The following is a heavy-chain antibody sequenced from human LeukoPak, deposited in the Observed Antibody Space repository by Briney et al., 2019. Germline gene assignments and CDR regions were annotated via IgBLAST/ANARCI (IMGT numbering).Heavy chain of an antibody. D-gene: IGHD3-10*01. CDR3: TKDDGKNYGCLDY. Sequence: GGSLRLSCEASGFTFSGYSMNWVRQAPGKGLEWVSSIDSSSNYIYYADSLKGRFIISRDNAKNSLFLQINSLRAEDTAVYYCTKDDGKNYGCLDYWGQGTLVTVSS. CDR2: IDSSSNYI. V-gene: IGHV3-21*01. CDR1: GFTFSGYS. J-gene: IGHJ4*02.